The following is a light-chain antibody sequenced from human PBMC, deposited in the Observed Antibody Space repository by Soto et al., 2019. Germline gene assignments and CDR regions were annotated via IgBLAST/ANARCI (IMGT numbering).Light chain of an antibody. J-gene: IGKJ3*01. CDR2: AAS. CDR1: QGISNY. V-gene: IGKV1-27*01. CDR3: QKYNTAFT. Sequence: DIQMTQSPSSLSSSVGDRVTITCRASQGISNYLAWYQQKPGNVPTLLIYAASTLQSGVPSRFSGSGSGTDFTLTISSLPPEDVATYYCQKYNTAFTFGPGTKLDIK.